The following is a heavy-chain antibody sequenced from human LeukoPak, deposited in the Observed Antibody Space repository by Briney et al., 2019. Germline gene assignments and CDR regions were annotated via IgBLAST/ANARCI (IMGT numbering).Heavy chain of an antibody. D-gene: IGHD6-19*01. J-gene: IGHJ6*02. Sequence: SETLSLTCTVSGGSISTYYWVWIRQSPGKEPEWIGYVSYSGNTNYNPFLKSRVTISVDTSRNQLSLKLSSMTAADTAVYYCARAGYCSATSCQWVPLVWGQGTTVTVSS. CDR1: GGSISTYY. CDR2: VSYSGNT. CDR3: ARAGYCSATSCQWVPLV. V-gene: IGHV4-59*01.